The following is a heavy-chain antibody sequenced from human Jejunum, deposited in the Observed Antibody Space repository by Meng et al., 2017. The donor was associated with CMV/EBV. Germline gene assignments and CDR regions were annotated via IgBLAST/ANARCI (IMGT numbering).Heavy chain of an antibody. Sequence: SGYTFTSYDINWVRQATGQGLEWMGWMNPNSGNTGYAQKFQGRVTITRNTSISTAYMELSSLRSEDTAVYYCARGPDSGGSQLNYWGQGTLVTVSS. CDR2: MNPNSGNT. CDR1: GYTFTSYD. V-gene: IGHV1-8*03. CDR3: ARGPDSGGSQLNY. D-gene: IGHD1-26*01. J-gene: IGHJ4*02.